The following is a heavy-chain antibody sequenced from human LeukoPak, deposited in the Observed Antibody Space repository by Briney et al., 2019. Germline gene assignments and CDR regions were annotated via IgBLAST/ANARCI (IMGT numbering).Heavy chain of an antibody. D-gene: IGHD3-16*01. J-gene: IGHJ4*02. Sequence: WASVKVSCKASGYTFTNYDLHWVRQAPGQSLEWMGWINAGNGHTKYSQKFQGRVIITRDTPASTAYMDLSSLRPEDTAVYYCARVHSQQLIRGFDYWGPGTRVTVSS. CDR2: INAGNGHT. V-gene: IGHV1-3*01. CDR3: ARVHSQQLIRGFDY. CDR1: GYTFTNYD.